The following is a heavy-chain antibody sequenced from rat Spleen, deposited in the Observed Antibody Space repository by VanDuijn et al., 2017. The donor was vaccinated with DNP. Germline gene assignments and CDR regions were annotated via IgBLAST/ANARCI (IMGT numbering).Heavy chain of an antibody. Sequence: EVQLVESGGDLVQPGRSLKLSCAASGFSFSDYYMAWVRQAPTKGLEWVAYISYDGGRTYYGESVKGRFTISRDNAKSTLYLQINSLRSEDMATYYCARHVLPLRVWDYWGQGVMVTVSS. V-gene: IGHV5-22*01. CDR1: GFSFSDYY. CDR3: ARHVLPLRVWDY. J-gene: IGHJ2*01. D-gene: IGHD1-4*01. CDR2: ISYDGGRT.